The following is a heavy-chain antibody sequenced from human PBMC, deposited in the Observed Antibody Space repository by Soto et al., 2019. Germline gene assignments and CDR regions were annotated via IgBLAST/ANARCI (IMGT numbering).Heavy chain of an antibody. Sequence: GGSLRLSCAASGFTFSSYAMSWVRQAPGKGLEWVSGISGSGGSTYYADSVKGRFTISRDNSESSLFLQMNSLRAEDTAIYYCAKGTCKSGGSCYSTSDYWGQGTLVTVSS. CDR3: AKGTCKSGGSCYSTSDY. V-gene: IGHV3-23*01. CDR1: GFTFSSYA. J-gene: IGHJ4*02. CDR2: ISGSGGST. D-gene: IGHD2-15*01.